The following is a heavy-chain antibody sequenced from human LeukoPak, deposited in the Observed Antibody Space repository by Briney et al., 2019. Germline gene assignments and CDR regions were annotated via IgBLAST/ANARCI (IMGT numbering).Heavy chain of an antibody. Sequence: SETLSLTCTVSGGSISSYYWSWIRQPAGKGLEWIGRIYTSGSTNYNPPLKSRVTMSVDTPKNQFSLKLSSVTAADTAVYYCARVSYYGSGSRRHYFDYWGQGTLVTVSS. CDR2: IYTSGST. CDR1: GGSISSYY. D-gene: IGHD3-10*01. CDR3: ARVSYYGSGSRRHYFDY. V-gene: IGHV4-4*07. J-gene: IGHJ4*02.